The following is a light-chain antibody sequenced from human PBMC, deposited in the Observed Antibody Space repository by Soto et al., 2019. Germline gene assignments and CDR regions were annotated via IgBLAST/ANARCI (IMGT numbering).Light chain of an antibody. V-gene: IGLV3-25*02. CDR2: KAT. Sequence: SNELTQPPSVSVSPGQTARITCSGDALPMQFASWYQQRPGQAPVLVIYKATERPAGIPPRFSGSRSGTIVTLTISGVQAEDEADYYCQSADSSGTYVFGTGTKVTVL. J-gene: IGLJ1*01. CDR1: ALPMQF. CDR3: QSADSSGTYV.